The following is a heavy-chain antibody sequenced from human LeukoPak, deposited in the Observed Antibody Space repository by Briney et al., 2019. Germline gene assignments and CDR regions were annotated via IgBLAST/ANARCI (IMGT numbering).Heavy chain of an antibody. CDR3: AKDNDGYNGGFDY. V-gene: IGHV3-48*03. CDR1: GFTFSSYE. D-gene: IGHD5-24*01. Sequence: GGSLRLSCAASGFTFSSYEMNWVRQAPGKGLEWVSYISSSGSTIYYGDSVKGRFTISRDNAKNSLYLQMNSLRVEDTALYYCAKDNDGYNGGFDYWGQGTLVTVSS. CDR2: ISSSGSTI. J-gene: IGHJ4*02.